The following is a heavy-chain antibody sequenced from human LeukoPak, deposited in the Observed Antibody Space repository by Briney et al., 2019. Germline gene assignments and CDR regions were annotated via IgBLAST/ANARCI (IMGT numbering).Heavy chain of an antibody. J-gene: IGHJ4*02. CDR1: GFIVSNNY. Sequence: GGSLRLSCAASGFIVSNNYMNWVRQAPGKGLGWVSIIYSGGGTYYADSVKGRFTISRDNSKNTLYLQMNSLRADDTAVYYCARGCYYERSGYCPFDYWGPGTLVTVSS. CDR3: ARGCYYERSGYCPFDY. V-gene: IGHV3-53*01. CDR2: IYSGGGT. D-gene: IGHD3-22*01.